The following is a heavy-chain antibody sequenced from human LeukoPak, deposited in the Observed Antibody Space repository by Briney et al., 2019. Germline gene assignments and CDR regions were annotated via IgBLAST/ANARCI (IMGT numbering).Heavy chain of an antibody. V-gene: IGHV3-74*01. Sequence: GGSLRLSCAASGFTFSSYWMHWVRQAPGKGLVWVSHINSDGSSTNYADSVKGRFTISRDNAKKTLYLQMNSLRAEDTAVYYCVAGCSGGSCYPGYWGQGTLATVSS. J-gene: IGHJ4*02. D-gene: IGHD2-15*01. CDR2: INSDGSST. CDR3: VAGCSGGSCYPGY. CDR1: GFTFSSYW.